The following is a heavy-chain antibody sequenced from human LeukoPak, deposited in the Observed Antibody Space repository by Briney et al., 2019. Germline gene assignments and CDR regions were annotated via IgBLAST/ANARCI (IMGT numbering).Heavy chain of an antibody. CDR2: ISGSGGST. V-gene: IGHV3-23*01. Sequence: GGSLRLSCGASGFTFNSYAMSWVRQAPGKGLEWVSSISGSGGSTYYPDSVKGRFTISRDNPKNTVYLQMNSLRAEDTAVYYCAGTLVRIFGVVITGDYWGQGTLVTVSS. CDR3: AGTLVRIFGVVITGDY. CDR1: GFTFNSYA. J-gene: IGHJ4*02. D-gene: IGHD3-3*01.